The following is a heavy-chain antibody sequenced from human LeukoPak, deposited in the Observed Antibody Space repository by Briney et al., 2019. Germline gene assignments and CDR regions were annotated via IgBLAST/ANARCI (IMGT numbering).Heavy chain of an antibody. J-gene: IGHJ6*03. CDR3: AKGFSWGLGYYYMDV. D-gene: IGHD3/OR15-3a*01. CDR2: ISGSGGST. V-gene: IGHV3-23*01. CDR1: GFTFSSDA. Sequence: PGGSLRLSCAASGFTFSSDAMSWVRQAPGKGLEWVSAISGSGGSTYYADSVKGRFTISRDNSKNTLYLQMNSLRAEDTAVYYCAKGFSWGLGYYYMDVWGKGTTVTVSS.